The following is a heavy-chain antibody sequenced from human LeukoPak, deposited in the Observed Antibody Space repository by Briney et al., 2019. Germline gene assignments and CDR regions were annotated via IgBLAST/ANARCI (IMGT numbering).Heavy chain of an antibody. CDR3: AKELGGGSDGLDI. Sequence: GRSLRLSCAASGITFDGYAMYWVRQGPGKGLEWVAGISWNSVSIGYADSVKGRFTISRDNAKNSLYLQMNSLRNEDTALYYCAKELGGGSDGLDIWGQGTMVTVSS. V-gene: IGHV3-9*01. J-gene: IGHJ3*02. CDR1: GITFDGYA. CDR2: ISWNSVSI. D-gene: IGHD2-15*01.